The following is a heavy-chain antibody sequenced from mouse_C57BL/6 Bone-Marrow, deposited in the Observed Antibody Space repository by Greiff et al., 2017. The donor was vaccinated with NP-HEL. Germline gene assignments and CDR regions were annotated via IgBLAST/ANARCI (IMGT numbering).Heavy chain of an antibody. V-gene: IGHV5-12*01. D-gene: IGHD4-1*01. CDR3: ARQRGELDYAMDY. CDR1: GFTFSDYY. J-gene: IGHJ4*01. CDR2: ISNGGGST. Sequence: EVMLVESGGGLVQPGGSLKLSCAASGFTFSDYYMYWVRQTPEKRLEWVAYISNGGGSTYYPDTVKGRFTLSRDNAKNTLYLQMSRLKSEDTAMYYCARQRGELDYAMDYWGQGTSVTVSS.